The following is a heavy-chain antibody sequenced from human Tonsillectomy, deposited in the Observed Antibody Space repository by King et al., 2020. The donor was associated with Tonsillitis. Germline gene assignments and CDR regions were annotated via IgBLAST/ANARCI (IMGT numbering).Heavy chain of an antibody. V-gene: IGHV4-39*01. CDR3: ARGLLFDY. CDR2: IYYSGST. CDR1: GGSISSSSYY. J-gene: IGHJ4*02. Sequence: QVQLQESGPGLVKPSETLSLTCTVSGGSISSSSYYWGWIRQPPGKGLEWFGSIYYSGSTYYNPSLKSRVTISVDTSKNQFSLKLSSVTAADTAVYYCARGLLFDYWGQGTLVTVSS. D-gene: IGHD2-15*01.